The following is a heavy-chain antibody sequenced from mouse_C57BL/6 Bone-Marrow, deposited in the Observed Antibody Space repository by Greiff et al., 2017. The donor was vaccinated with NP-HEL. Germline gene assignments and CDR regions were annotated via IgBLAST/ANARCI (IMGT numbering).Heavy chain of an antibody. CDR2: IYPGSGST. D-gene: IGHD1-1*01. CDR3: ARDYGSSYGLDYFDY. V-gene: IGHV1-55*01. Sequence: QVQLQQPGAELVKPGASVKMSCKASGYTFTSYWITWVKQRPGQGLEWIGDIYPGSGSTNYNEKFKSKATLTVDTSSSTAYMQLSSLTSEDSAVYYGARDYGSSYGLDYFDYWGQGTTLTVSS. J-gene: IGHJ2*01. CDR1: GYTFTSYW.